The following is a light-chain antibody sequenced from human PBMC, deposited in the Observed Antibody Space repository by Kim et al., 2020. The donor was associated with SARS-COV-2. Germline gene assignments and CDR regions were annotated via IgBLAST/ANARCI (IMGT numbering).Light chain of an antibody. CDR3: QEYGNSRT. CDR2: ETS. CDR1: QTVSSSY. Sequence: SLSPGERATLSCRASQTVSSSYLAWYQQKPGQAPRLIIYETSSRPTGIPDRFSGGGSGTDFTLTIARLEPEDFAVYYCQEYGNSRTFGQGTKLEIK. V-gene: IGKV3-20*01. J-gene: IGKJ2*01.